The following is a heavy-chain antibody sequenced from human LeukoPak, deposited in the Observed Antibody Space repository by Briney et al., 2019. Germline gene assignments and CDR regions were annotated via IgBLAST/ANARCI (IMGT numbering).Heavy chain of an antibody. J-gene: IGHJ4*02. CDR3: ARDREGSWSTDY. V-gene: IGHV1-46*01. D-gene: IGHD6-13*01. CDR1: GYTFTSYN. Sequence: ASVKVSCKASGYTFTSYNMHWVRQAPGQGLEWMGIIYPSGGGTSCAQQFQGRVTMTRDTSTSTVFMELSSLRPEDTAVYYCARDREGSWSTDYWGQGTLVTVSS. CDR2: IYPSGGGT.